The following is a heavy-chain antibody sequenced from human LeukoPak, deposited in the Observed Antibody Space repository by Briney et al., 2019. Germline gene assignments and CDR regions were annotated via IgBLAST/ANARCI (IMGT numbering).Heavy chain of an antibody. Sequence: SETLSLTCTVSGGSISSYYWSWIRQPPGKGLEWIGYIYYSGSTNYNPSLKSRVTISVDTSKNQFSLKLSSVTAADTAVYYCARAGGSSVGSDYWGQGTLVTVSS. V-gene: IGHV4-59*01. J-gene: IGHJ4*02. CDR2: IYYSGST. CDR1: GGSISSYY. D-gene: IGHD1-26*01. CDR3: ARAGGSSVGSDY.